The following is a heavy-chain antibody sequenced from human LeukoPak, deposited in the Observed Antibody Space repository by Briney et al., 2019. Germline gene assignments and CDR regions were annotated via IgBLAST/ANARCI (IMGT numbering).Heavy chain of an antibody. V-gene: IGHV4-39*07. D-gene: IGHD1-26*01. CDR1: GGSISSSSYY. CDR2: IYYSGST. CDR3: ARSRELRPIAFDI. J-gene: IGHJ3*02. Sequence: SETLSLTCTVSGGSISSSSYYWGWIRQPPGKGLEWIGSIYYSGSTNYNPSLKSRVTISVDTSKNQFSLKLSSVTAADTAVYYCARSRELRPIAFDIWGQGTMVTVSS.